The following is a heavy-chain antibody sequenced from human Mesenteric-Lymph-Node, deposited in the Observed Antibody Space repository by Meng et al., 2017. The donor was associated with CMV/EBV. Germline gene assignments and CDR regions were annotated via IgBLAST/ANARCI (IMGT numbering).Heavy chain of an antibody. D-gene: IGHD3-10*01. V-gene: IGHV4-61*01. J-gene: IGHJ6*02. Sequence: LSCTISGGSVSSGSYYWSWIRQPPGKRLEWIGYMYYSGTTNYNPSLTSRVTISVGTSNGQFSLRLRSVTAADTAVYYCARGLRGVTNSSPYYYGMDVWGQGTTVTVSS. CDR1: GGSVSSGSYY. CDR3: ARGLRGVTNSSPYYYGMDV. CDR2: MYYSGTT.